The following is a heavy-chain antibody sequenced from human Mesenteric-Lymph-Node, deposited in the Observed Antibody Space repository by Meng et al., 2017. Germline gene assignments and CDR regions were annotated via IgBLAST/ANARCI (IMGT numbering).Heavy chain of an antibody. CDR1: GYTFTSYD. CDR3: ARGGSTGGSYYKVLDYYYYGMNV. D-gene: IGHD1-26*01. CDR2: MNPNSGNT. J-gene: IGHJ6*02. V-gene: IGHV1-8*01. Sequence: ASVKVSCKASGYTFTSYDINWVRQATGQGLEWMGWMNPNSGNTGYAQKFQGRVTMTRNTSISTAYMELSSLRSEDTAVYYCARGGSTGGSYYKVLDYYYYGMNVWGQGTTVTVSS.